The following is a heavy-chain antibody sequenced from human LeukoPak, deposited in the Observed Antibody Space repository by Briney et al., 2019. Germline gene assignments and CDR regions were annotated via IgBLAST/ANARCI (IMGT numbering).Heavy chain of an antibody. V-gene: IGHV4-39*07. CDR1: GGSIGSSSYY. CDR3: ARGSFAVGATDY. J-gene: IGHJ4*02. D-gene: IGHD1-26*01. CDR2: IYYSGST. Sequence: SETLSLTCTVSGGSIGSSSYYWGWIRQPPGKGLEWIGSIYYSGSTYYNPSLKSRVTISVDTSKNQFSLKLSSVTAADTAVYYCARGSFAVGATDYWGQGTLVTVSS.